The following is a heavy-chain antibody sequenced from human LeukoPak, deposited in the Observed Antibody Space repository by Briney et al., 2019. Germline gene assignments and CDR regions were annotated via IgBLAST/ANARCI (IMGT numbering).Heavy chain of an antibody. D-gene: IGHD6-13*01. J-gene: IGHJ4*02. CDR3: ARDQLGSSSWSHYFDY. V-gene: IGHV3-7*01. Sequence: PGGSLRLSCAASGFTFSSYWMSWVRQTPGKGLEWVANIKQDGSEKYYVDSVKGRFTISRDNAKNSLYLQMNSLRAEDTAVYYCARDQLGSSSWSHYFDYWGQGTLVTVSS. CDR1: GFTFSSYW. CDR2: IKQDGSEK.